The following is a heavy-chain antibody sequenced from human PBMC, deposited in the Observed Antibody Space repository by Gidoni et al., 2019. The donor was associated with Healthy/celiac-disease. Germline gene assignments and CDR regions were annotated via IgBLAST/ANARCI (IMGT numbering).Heavy chain of an antibody. V-gene: IGHV3-33*01. CDR1: GFTFSSYG. Sequence: QVQLVESGGGVVQPGRSRRLSCAASGFTFSSYGMHWVRQAPGKGLEWVAVIWYDGSNKYYADSVKGRFTISRDNSKNTLYLQMNSLRAEDTAVYYCARGRYYYGRGRNWFDPWGQGTLVTVSS. CDR2: IWYDGSNK. J-gene: IGHJ5*02. D-gene: IGHD3-10*01. CDR3: ARGRYYYGRGRNWFDP.